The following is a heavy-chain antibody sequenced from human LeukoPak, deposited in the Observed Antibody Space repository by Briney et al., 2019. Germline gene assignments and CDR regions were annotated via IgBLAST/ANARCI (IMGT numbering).Heavy chain of an antibody. Sequence: GGSLRLSCAASGFRITSYWMIWVRQAPGKGLVWVANINQDGSEKYYVDSVKGRFTISRDNAKNSVYLQVNSLRAEDTAVYYCARGRTHGYWGQGTLVTVSS. J-gene: IGHJ4*02. CDR2: INQDGSEK. CDR1: GFRITSYW. CDR3: ARGRTHGY. V-gene: IGHV3-7*05.